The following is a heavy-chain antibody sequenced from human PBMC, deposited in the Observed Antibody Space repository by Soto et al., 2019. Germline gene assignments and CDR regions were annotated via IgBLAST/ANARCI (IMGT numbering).Heavy chain of an antibody. D-gene: IGHD1-26*01. V-gene: IGHV3-48*02. CDR1: GFTFSSYS. CDR3: AIDKWEKAIDY. Sequence: EVQLVESGGGLVQPGGSLRLSCAASGFTFSSYSMNWVRQAPGKGLEWVSYIIISSSPIYYADSVKGRFTISRDKAKNALYLQMNMLRDEDTDGYYCAIDKWEKAIDYCGQGPLVTVSS. CDR2: IIISSSPI. J-gene: IGHJ4*02.